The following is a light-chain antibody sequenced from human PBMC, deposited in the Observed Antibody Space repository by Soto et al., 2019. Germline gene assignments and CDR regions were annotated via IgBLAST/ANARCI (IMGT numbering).Light chain of an antibody. CDR3: QQYTTSPLT. CDR2: DAS. CDR1: QNINNNY. J-gene: IGKJ4*01. Sequence: EIVLAQSPGTLSLSPGERATLSCRASQNINNNYLAWYQQKPCQAPRLLISDASSRATGIPDRFSGSGSGTDFPLTISRLEPEDFAVYFCQQYTTSPLTFGGGTKVEI. V-gene: IGKV3-20*01.